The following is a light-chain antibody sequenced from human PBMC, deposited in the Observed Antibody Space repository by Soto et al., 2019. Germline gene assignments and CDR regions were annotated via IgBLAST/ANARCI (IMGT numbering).Light chain of an antibody. Sequence: DIPMTQAPSAMSASVGDRVTINCRASQGSKYYLAWVQQKPGKVPKRLIYSASSLQSGVPSRFSGSGSGTKFTLTISGLQPEDSATYYCLQHNSYPLTFGGGNNVEIK. J-gene: IGKJ4*01. CDR1: QGSKYY. CDR2: SAS. CDR3: LQHNSYPLT. V-gene: IGKV1-17*03.